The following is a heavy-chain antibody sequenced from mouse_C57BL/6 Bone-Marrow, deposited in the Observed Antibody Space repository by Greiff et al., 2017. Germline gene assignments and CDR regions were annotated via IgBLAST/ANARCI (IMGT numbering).Heavy chain of an antibody. D-gene: IGHD2-14*01. V-gene: IGHV5-9-1*02. CDR3: TRGESDRQFAY. CDR2: ISSGSDYI. J-gene: IGHJ3*01. Sequence: EVQRVESGEGLVKPGGSLKLSCAASGFTFSSYAMSWVRQTPEKRLEWVAYISSGSDYIYYADTVKGRFTISRDNARNTLYLQMSSLKSEDTAMYYCTRGESDRQFAYWGQGTLVTVSA. CDR1: GFTFSSYA.